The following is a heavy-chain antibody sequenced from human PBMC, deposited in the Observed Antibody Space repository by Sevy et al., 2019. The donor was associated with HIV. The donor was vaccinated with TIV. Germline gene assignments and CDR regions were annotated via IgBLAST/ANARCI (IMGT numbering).Heavy chain of an antibody. CDR3: ARGKQGPYYYDSSGPQAFDY. CDR2: IYYSGST. D-gene: IGHD3-22*01. V-gene: IGHV4-31*03. Sequence: SETLSLTCTVSGGSISSGGYYWSWIRQHPGKGLEWIGYIYYSGSTYYNPSLKSRVTISVDTSKNQFSLKLSSVTAADTAGYYCARGKQGPYYYDSSGPQAFDYWGQGTLVTVSS. J-gene: IGHJ4*02. CDR1: GGSISSGGYY.